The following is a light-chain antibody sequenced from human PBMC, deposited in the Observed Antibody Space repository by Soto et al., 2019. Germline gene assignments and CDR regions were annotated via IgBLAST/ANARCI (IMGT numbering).Light chain of an antibody. Sequence: EIVLTQSPGTLSLSPGQRATLSCRARQSLSSSFLAWYQQKPGQAPRLLIYGPSSRAAGVPDRFSGSWSGTDFTLTISSLEPEDFAVYFCHQFATSRTFGQGTKVDMK. J-gene: IGKJ1*01. V-gene: IGKV3-20*01. CDR2: GPS. CDR1: QSLSSSF. CDR3: HQFATSRT.